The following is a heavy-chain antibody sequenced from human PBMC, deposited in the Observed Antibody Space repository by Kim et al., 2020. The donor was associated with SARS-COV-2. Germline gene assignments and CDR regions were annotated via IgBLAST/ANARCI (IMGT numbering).Heavy chain of an antibody. D-gene: IGHD3-10*01. J-gene: IGHJ5*02. Sequence: ASVKVSCKASGYTFDTFSLYWLRQAPGQRFEWMGWINGGNGNTRYSQNFQGRVTFTRDASATTAFMELTSLTFKDTAVYYCAREGSGGYNWLGPLGPGT. CDR1: GYTFDTFS. CDR3: AREGSGGYNWLGP. V-gene: IGHV1-3*01. CDR2: INGGNGNT.